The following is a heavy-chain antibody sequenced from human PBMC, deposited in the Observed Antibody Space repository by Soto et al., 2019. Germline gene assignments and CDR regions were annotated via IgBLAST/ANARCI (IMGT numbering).Heavy chain of an antibody. D-gene: IGHD2-15*01. CDR1: GYTFSNYA. Sequence: ASVKVSCKASGYTFSNYAVYWVRQAPGQRLEWMGWIGAGSGNRKFSQKFQGRLTITRDTPTSTAYMELSSLRSEDTAVYYCARDHRGYCSGGSCYTFYYYYGMDVWGQGTTVTVSS. V-gene: IGHV1-3*01. CDR3: ARDHRGYCSGGSCYTFYYYYGMDV. CDR2: IGAGSGNR. J-gene: IGHJ6*02.